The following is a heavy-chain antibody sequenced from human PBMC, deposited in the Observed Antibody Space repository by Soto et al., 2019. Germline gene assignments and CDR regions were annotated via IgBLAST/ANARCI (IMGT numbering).Heavy chain of an antibody. D-gene: IGHD3-3*01. CDR2: IVVGSGNT. Sequence: QMQLVQSGPEVKEPGTSVRVSCKASGFTFTTSGIHWVRQARGQGREWMGWIVVGSGNTRYNQRFHDKVTLTRDMATDTAYMDLRSLTSDDTAIYYCAAVVPPSGILERLGLDPWGQGTLVTVPS. V-gene: IGHV1-58*02. CDR3: AAVVPPSGILERLGLDP. CDR1: GFTFTTSG. J-gene: IGHJ5*02.